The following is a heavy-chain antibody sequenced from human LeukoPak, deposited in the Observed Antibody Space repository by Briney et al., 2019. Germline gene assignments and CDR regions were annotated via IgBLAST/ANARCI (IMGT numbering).Heavy chain of an antibody. D-gene: IGHD6-6*01. CDR2: ISYSGTT. CDR1: GLSISSFY. Sequence: PSETLSLTRTVSGLSISSFYWSWIRQSPGKGLEWIGYISYSGTTNYNPSLKSRVTMFVDMSKNQFSLRLSSVTAADTAVYYCARHRAYSSSSPFDYWGQGTLVTVSS. V-gene: IGHV4-59*08. CDR3: ARHRAYSSSSPFDY. J-gene: IGHJ4*02.